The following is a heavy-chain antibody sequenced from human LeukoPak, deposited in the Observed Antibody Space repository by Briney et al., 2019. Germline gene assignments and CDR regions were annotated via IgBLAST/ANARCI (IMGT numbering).Heavy chain of an antibody. D-gene: IGHD1-26*01. Sequence: PGGYLRLSCAASGFTFSSYNMNWVRQAPGRGLEWVSSISSSSTYMFYADSVKGRFTISRDNAKNSLYLRMDSLRAEDTAVYYCARYSGTYRDYWGQGTLVTVSS. J-gene: IGHJ4*02. V-gene: IGHV3-21*01. CDR2: ISSSSTYM. CDR1: GFTFSSYN. CDR3: ARYSGTYRDY.